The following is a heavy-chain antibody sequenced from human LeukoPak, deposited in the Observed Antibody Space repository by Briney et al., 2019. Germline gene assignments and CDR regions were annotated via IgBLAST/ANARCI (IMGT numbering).Heavy chain of an antibody. CDR3: ARDPVAAPFWGYFDY. J-gene: IGHJ4*02. V-gene: IGHV3-48*01. CDR1: GFIFSTYS. CDR2: INSVSSNI. Sequence: GGSLRLSCTASGFIFSTYSMNWVRQAPGKGLEWLSYINSVSSNIYYADSVKGRFTISRDNAKNTLHLYMNSLRAEDTAVYYCARDPVAAPFWGYFDYWGQGTLVTVSS. D-gene: IGHD4-23*01.